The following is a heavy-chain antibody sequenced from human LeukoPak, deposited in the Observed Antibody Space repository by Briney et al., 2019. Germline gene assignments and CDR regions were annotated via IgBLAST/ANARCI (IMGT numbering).Heavy chain of an antibody. V-gene: IGHV3-21*01. CDR2: ISSSSSYI. D-gene: IGHD3-22*01. CDR1: GFTFSSYS. J-gene: IGHJ3*02. CDR3: ARGDYYDSSGTPNDAFDI. Sequence: GGSLRLSCAASGFTFSSYSMNWVRQAPGKGLEWVSSISSSSSYIYYADSVKGRFTISRDNAKNSLYLQMNSLRAEDTAVYYCARGDYYDSSGTPNDAFDIWGQGTMVTVSS.